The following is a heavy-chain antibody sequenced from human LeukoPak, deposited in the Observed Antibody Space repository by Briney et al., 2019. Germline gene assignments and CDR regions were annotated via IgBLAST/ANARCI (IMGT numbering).Heavy chain of an antibody. CDR2: MNPNSGNT. J-gene: IGHJ4*02. CDR3: ARGQRSGRRGYCSSTSCPYYFDY. D-gene: IGHD2-2*01. CDR1: GYTFTSYY. Sequence: ASVKVSCKASGYTFTSYYMHWVRQAPGQGLEWMGWMNPNSGNTGYAQKFQGRVTMTRNTSISTAYMELSSLRSEDTAVYYCARGQRSGRRGYCSSTSCPYYFDYWGQGTLVTVSS. V-gene: IGHV1-8*02.